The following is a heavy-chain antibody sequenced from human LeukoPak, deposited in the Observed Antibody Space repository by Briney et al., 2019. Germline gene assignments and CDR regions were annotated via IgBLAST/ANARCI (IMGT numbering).Heavy chain of an antibody. V-gene: IGHV1-18*01. CDR2: ISAYNGNT. D-gene: IGHD6-19*01. J-gene: IGHJ5*02. CDR1: GYTFTSYG. Sequence: ASVKVSCKASGYTFTSYGISWVRQAPGQGLEWMGWISAYNGNTNYAQKLQGRVTITADKSTSTAYMELSSLRSEDTAVYYCARAVAGMGLNYNWFDPWGQGTLVTVSS. CDR3: ARAVAGMGLNYNWFDP.